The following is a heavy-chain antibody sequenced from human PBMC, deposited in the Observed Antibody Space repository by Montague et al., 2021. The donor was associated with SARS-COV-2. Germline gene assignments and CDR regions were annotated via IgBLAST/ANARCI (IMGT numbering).Heavy chain of an antibody. CDR2: ISSLSSYI. V-gene: IGHV3-21*01. Sequence: SLRLYCAAPGFTFDIYSMNWVRQAPGKGLEWVSSISSLSSYIYYAESVKGPFTISRDNARNSLSLQMNSLRAEDTAVHYCVRDDFYDYWGQGTLVTVSS. CDR1: GFTFDIYS. J-gene: IGHJ4*02. CDR3: VRDDFYDY.